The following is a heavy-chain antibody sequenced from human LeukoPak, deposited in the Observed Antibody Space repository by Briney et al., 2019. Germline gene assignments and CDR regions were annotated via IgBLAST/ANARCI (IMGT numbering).Heavy chain of an antibody. CDR1: GYRFPSYW. D-gene: IGHD3-9*01. CDR2: IDPSDSYT. Sequence: GEALRISCKGSGYRFPSYWITWVRQMPGEGLEWMGSIDPSDSYTNYSPSFQGHVTISADKSISTAYLQWSSLMASDTAMYYCARTYYDILTGYSLSDYWGQGTLVTVSS. CDR3: ARTYYDILTGYSLSDY. J-gene: IGHJ4*02. V-gene: IGHV5-10-1*01.